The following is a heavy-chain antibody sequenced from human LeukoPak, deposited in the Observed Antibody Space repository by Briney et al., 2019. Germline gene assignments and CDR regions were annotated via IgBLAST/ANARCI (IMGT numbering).Heavy chain of an antibody. CDR1: GGSISSGDYY. Sequence: PSETLSLTCTVSGGSISSGDYYWSWIRQPPGKGLEWIGYIYYSGGTYYNPSLKSRVTISVDTSKNQFSLKLSSVTAADTAVYYCARDNGYCSGGSCRGYFQHWGQGTLVTVSS. CDR3: ARDNGYCSGGSCRGYFQH. CDR2: IYYSGGT. V-gene: IGHV4-30-4*01. J-gene: IGHJ1*01. D-gene: IGHD2-15*01.